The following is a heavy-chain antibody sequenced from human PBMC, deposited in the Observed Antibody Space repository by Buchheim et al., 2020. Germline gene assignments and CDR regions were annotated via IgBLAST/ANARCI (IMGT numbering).Heavy chain of an antibody. CDR2: IYYSGST. D-gene: IGHD3-9*01. Sequence: QLQLQESGPGLVKPSETLSLTCTVSGGSISSSSYYWGWIRQPPGKGLEWIGSIYYSGSTYYNPSLKSRVTISVDTSKNQFSLKLSSVTAADTAVYYCARQGSDILTGYNWFDPWGQGT. CDR1: GGSISSSSYY. J-gene: IGHJ5*02. CDR3: ARQGSDILTGYNWFDP. V-gene: IGHV4-39*01.